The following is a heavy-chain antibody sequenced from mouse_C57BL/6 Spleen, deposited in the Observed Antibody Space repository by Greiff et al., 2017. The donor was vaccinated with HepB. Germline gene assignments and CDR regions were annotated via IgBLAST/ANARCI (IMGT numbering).Heavy chain of an antibody. Sequence: EVQLQESGPGLVKPSQSLSLTCSVTGYSITSGYYWNWIRQFPGNKLEWMGYISYDGSNNYNPSFKNRISITRDTSKNQFFLKLNSVTTEDTATYYCAREGYYESEGYWGQGTTLTVSS. CDR1: GYSITSGYY. CDR2: ISYDGSN. D-gene: IGHD2-3*01. J-gene: IGHJ2*01. V-gene: IGHV3-6*01. CDR3: AREGYYESEGY.